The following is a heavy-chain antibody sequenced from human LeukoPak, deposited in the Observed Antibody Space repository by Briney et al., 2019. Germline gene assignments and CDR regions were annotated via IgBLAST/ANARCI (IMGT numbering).Heavy chain of an antibody. D-gene: IGHD3-10*01. J-gene: IGHJ4*02. CDR2: INPNSGGT. CDR3: ARDRAYGSGSYYLY. CDR1: GYTFTGYY. V-gene: IGHV1-2*02. Sequence: ASVKVPCKASGYTFTGYYMHWVRQAPGQGLEWMGWINPNSGGTNYAQKFQGRVTMTRDTSISTAYMELSRLRSDDTAVYYCARDRAYGSGSYYLYWGQGTLVTVSS.